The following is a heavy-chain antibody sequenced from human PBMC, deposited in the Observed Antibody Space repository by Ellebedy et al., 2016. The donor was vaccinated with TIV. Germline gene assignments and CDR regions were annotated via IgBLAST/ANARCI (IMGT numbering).Heavy chain of an antibody. V-gene: IGHV3-21*01. CDR1: GFTFSSYS. Sequence: GESLKISCAASGFTFSSYSMNWVRQAPGKGLEWVSSISSSSSYIYYADSVRGRFTISRDNAKNSLYLQMNSLRAEDTAVYYCARGWELREGIDYWGQGTLVTVSS. D-gene: IGHD1-7*01. CDR3: ARGWELREGIDY. J-gene: IGHJ4*02. CDR2: ISSSSSYI.